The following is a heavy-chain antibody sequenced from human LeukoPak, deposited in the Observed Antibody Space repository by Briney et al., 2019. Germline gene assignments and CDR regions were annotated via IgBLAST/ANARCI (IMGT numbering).Heavy chain of an antibody. J-gene: IGHJ4*02. CDR1: GFTFSSYG. CDR3: ARGTMIGEY. Sequence: PGGSLRLSCAASGFTFSSYGIHWVRQAPGKGLEWVAVIWYDGSNKYHADSVKGRFTISRDNSKNTLYLQMSSLRAEDTAVYYCARGTMIGEYWGQGTLVTVSS. D-gene: IGHD3-10*02. V-gene: IGHV3-33*01. CDR2: IWYDGSNK.